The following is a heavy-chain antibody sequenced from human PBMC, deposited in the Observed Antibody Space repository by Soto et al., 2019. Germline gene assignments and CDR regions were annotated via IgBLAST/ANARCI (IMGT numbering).Heavy chain of an antibody. J-gene: IGHJ4*02. V-gene: IGHV1-2*02. CDR3: ARKIHEYNFDY. CDR1: GYSFVGYY. CDR2: INPTTGST. D-gene: IGHD5-18*01. Sequence: ASVKVSCKVSGYSFVGYYLHWMRQAPGQGLEWLGWINPTTGSTDYPQKFQGRVTMTRDTSISTAYMELSSLRSDDTAVYFCARKIHEYNFDYWGQGTLVTVSS.